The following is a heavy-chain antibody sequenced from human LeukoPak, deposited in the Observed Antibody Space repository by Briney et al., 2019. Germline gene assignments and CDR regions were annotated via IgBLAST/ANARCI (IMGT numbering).Heavy chain of an antibody. CDR1: GLSVTTHG. J-gene: IGHJ4*02. CDR3: AKDLERSGWTGYFDY. CDR2: LWYDGRNK. Sequence: PGKSLRLSCAASGLSVTTHGMHWVRQAPGKGLEWVAVLWYDGRNKYYGDSVKGRFTISRDNSKNTLYLQMNSLRAEDTAVYYCAKDLERSGWTGYFDYWDQGTLVTVSS. D-gene: IGHD6-19*01. V-gene: IGHV3-33*06.